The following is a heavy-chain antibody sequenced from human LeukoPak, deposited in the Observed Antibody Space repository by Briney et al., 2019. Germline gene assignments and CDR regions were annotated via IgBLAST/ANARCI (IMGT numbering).Heavy chain of an antibody. J-gene: IGHJ4*02. D-gene: IGHD1-26*01. Sequence: SETLSLTCAVSGASISGSGYYWGWLRQPPGKGLEWIGNIYYSGSTYYNASLQGRVTISIDMSKNEFSLRLNSVTAADTAMYYCAKSGGYGLIDYWGQGTLVTVSS. V-gene: IGHV4-39*01. CDR3: AKSGGYGLIDY. CDR2: IYYSGST. CDR1: GASISGSGYY.